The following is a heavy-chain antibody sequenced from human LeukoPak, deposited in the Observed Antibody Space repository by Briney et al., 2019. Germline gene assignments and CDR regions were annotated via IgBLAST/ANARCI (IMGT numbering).Heavy chain of an antibody. CDR3: ARSSGSYPHFDY. CDR2: IDPSDSYT. Sequence: GESLKISCKGSGYSFTSYWISWVRQMPGKGLEWMGRIDPSDSYTNYSPSFQGQVTISADKSISTAYLQWSSLKASDTAMYYCARSSGSYPHFDYWGQGTLVTVSS. CDR1: GYSFTSYW. V-gene: IGHV5-10-1*04. J-gene: IGHJ4*02. D-gene: IGHD1-26*01.